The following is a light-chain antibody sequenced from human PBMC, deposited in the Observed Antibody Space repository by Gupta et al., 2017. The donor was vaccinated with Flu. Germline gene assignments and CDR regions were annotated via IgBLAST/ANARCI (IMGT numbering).Light chain of an antibody. CDR1: QGVSSN. Sequence: EIVLTQSPATLPLSPGDSATLSCRASQGVSSNLAWYQQKPGQAPRLLIYDASNRATGIPARFSGSGSGTDFTLTISNVEPEDFALYFCQHRRSWPLTFGGGTKVEIK. CDR2: DAS. CDR3: QHRRSWPLT. V-gene: IGKV3-11*01. J-gene: IGKJ4*02.